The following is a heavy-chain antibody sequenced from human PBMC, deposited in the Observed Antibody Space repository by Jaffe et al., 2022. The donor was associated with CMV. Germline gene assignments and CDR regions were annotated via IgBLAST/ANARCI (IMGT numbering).Heavy chain of an antibody. V-gene: IGHV4-39*01. CDR3: ARGSGWPNWYFDL. CDR1: GGSISSSSYY. D-gene: IGHD6-19*01. J-gene: IGHJ2*01. CDR2: IYYSGST. Sequence: QLQLQESGPGLVKPSETLSLTCTVSGGSISSSSYYWGWIRQPPGKGLEWIGSIYYSGSTYYNPSLKSRVTISVDTSKNQFSLKLSSVTAADTAVYYCARGSGWPNWYFDLWGRGTLVTVSS.